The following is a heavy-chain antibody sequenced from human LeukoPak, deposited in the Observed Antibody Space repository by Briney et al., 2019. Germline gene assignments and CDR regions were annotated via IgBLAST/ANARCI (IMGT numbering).Heavy chain of an antibody. D-gene: IGHD1-26*01. CDR1: GYTFTSYG. V-gene: IGHV1-18*01. J-gene: IGHJ3*02. Sequence: ASVKVSCKASGYTFTSYGISWVRQAPGQGLEWMGWISAYNGHTNYAQNLQGRVTMTTDTSTSTAYMELRSLRSDDTAVYYCARGGRWELPRPYAFDIWGQGTVVAVSS. CDR3: ARGGRWELPRPYAFDI. CDR2: ISAYNGHT.